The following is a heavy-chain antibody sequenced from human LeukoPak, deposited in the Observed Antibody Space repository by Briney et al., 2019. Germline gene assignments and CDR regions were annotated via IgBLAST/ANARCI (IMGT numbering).Heavy chain of an antibody. V-gene: IGHV1-69*13. D-gene: IGHD4-17*01. Sequence: ASVKVSCKASGGTFSSYAISWVRQAPGQGLEWMGGIIPIFGTTNYAQKFQGRVTITADESTSTGYMELRNLRSEDTAVYYCARDLMTTVTGFDYWGQGTLVTVSS. J-gene: IGHJ4*02. CDR1: GGTFSSYA. CDR2: IIPIFGTT. CDR3: ARDLMTTVTGFDY.